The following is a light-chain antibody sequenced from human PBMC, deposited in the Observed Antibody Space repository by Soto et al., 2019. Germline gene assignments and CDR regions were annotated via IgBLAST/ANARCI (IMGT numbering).Light chain of an antibody. CDR2: EVS. Sequence: QSVLTQPASVSGSPGQSITISCTGTSSDVGTYNYVSWYQHHPGKAPKLMIYEVSDRPSGVSNRFSGSKSGNTASLTISGLQAEDEADYYCNSYTSSSTLVFGGGTKLTVL. CDR3: NSYTSSSTLV. V-gene: IGLV2-14*01. CDR1: SSDVGTYNY. J-gene: IGLJ2*01.